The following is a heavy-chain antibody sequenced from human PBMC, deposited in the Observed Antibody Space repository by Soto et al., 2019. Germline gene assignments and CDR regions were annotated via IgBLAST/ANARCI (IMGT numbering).Heavy chain of an antibody. Sequence: PGGSLRLSCAASGFTFSGYWMSWVRQAPGKGLEWVANIKQDGSEKYYVDSVKGRFTISRDNAKNSLYLQMNSLRAEDTAVYYCARVGYYDSSGYWPFDYWGQGTLVTVSS. CDR3: ARVGYYDSSGYWPFDY. CDR1: GFTFSGYW. J-gene: IGHJ4*02. D-gene: IGHD3-22*01. CDR2: IKQDGSEK. V-gene: IGHV3-7*01.